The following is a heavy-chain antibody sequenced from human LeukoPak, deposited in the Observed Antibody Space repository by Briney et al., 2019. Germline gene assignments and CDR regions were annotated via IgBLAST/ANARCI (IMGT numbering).Heavy chain of an antibody. J-gene: IGHJ6*04. CDR1: GGSFSGYY. Sequence: SETLSLTCAVYGGSFSGYYWSWIRQPPGKGLEWIGEINHSGSTNYNPSLKSRVTISVDTSKNQFSLKLSSVTAADTAVYYCARGPRKWVVRGKGGLYYYYGTDVWGKGTTVTVSS. V-gene: IGHV4-34*01. D-gene: IGHD3-10*01. CDR2: INHSGST. CDR3: ARGPRKWVVRGKGGLYYYYGTDV.